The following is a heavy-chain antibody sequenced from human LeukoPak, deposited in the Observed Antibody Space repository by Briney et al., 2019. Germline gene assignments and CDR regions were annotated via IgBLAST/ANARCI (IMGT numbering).Heavy chain of an antibody. CDR1: GYTFTGYY. CDR2: INPNSGGT. V-gene: IGHV1-2*02. Sequence: ASVKVSCKASGYTFTGYYMHWVRQAPGQGLEWMGWINPNSGGTNYAQKFQGRVTMTRDTSISTAYMELSSLRSEDTAVYYCARGRPGGTVLGYWGQGTLVTVSS. J-gene: IGHJ4*02. CDR3: ARGRPGGTVLGY. D-gene: IGHD1-1*01.